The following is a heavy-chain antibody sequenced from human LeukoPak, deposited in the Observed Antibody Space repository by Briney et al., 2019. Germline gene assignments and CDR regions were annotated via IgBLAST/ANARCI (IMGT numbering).Heavy chain of an antibody. Sequence: GGSLRLSCAASGFTFSDYSMNWVRQAPGKGLEWVANIKQDGSEKYFVDSVKGRFTISRDNAKNSLYLQMSSLRAEDTAVYYCARSSRYYASGSGVYWGQGTLVTVSS. CDR1: GFTFSDYS. V-gene: IGHV3-7*05. J-gene: IGHJ4*02. CDR2: IKQDGSEK. D-gene: IGHD3-10*01. CDR3: ARSSRYYASGSGVY.